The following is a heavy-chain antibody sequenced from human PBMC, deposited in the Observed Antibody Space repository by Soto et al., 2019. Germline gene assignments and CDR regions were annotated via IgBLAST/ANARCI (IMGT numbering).Heavy chain of an antibody. J-gene: IGHJ6*02. V-gene: IGHV2-5*02. D-gene: IGHD2-15*01. CDR3: AYLPCSGGSCYWFSFSGMDV. Sequence: QITLKESGPPLVKPTQTLTLTCTFSGFSLSTSGVGVAWIRQPPGEALEWLALIYWDADKRYRPSLENRLTITKDTSKNQVVLTMTNMDSVDTATYYCAYLPCSGGSCYWFSFSGMDVWGQGTTVTVSS. CDR2: IYWDADK. CDR1: GFSLSTSGVG.